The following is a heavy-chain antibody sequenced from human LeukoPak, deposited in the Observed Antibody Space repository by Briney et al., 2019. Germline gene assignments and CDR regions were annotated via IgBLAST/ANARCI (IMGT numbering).Heavy chain of an antibody. J-gene: IGHJ4*02. CDR3: ARDHSGWAEYYFDY. Sequence: ASVKVSCKASGYTFTSYGISWVRQAPGQGLEWMGWISAYNGNTNYAQKLQGRVTMTTDTSTSTAYMELRSLRSDDTAVYYCARDHSGWAEYYFDYWGQGTLVTVSS. CDR2: ISAYNGNT. D-gene: IGHD6-19*01. CDR1: GYTFTSYG. V-gene: IGHV1-18*01.